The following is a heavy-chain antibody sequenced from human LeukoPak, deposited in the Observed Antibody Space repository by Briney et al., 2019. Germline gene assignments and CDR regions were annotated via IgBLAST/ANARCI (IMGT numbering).Heavy chain of an antibody. CDR1: GGSISSGGYY. J-gene: IGHJ6*03. CDR2: IYHSGST. Sequence: SETLSLTCTVSGGSISSGGYYWSWIRQPPGKGLEWIGYIYHSGSTYYNPSLKGRVTISVDRSKNQFSLKLSSVTAADTAVYYCARGVLSDYYYMDVWGKGTTVTVSS. CDR3: ARGVLSDYYYMDV. V-gene: IGHV4-30-2*01. D-gene: IGHD2-2*01.